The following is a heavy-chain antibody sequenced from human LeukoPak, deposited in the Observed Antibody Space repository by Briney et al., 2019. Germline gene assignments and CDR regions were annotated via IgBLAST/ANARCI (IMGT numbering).Heavy chain of an antibody. CDR2: TYYSGNT. V-gene: IGHV4-59*01. D-gene: IGHD6-13*01. CDR3: ARAIATAGTGWFDP. J-gene: IGHJ5*02. CDR1: SGSISNYY. Sequence: SETLSLTCTVSSGSISNYYWNWIRQPPGKGLEWIGSTYYSGNTNYNPSLKSRVTISVDASKNQFSLKLNSVTTADSAVYYCARAIATAGTGWFDPWGQGTLVTVSS.